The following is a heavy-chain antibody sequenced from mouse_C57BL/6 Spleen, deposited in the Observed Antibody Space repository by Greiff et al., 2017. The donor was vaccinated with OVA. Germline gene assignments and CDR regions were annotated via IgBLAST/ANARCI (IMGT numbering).Heavy chain of an antibody. V-gene: IGHV5-17*01. Sequence: EVKVVESGGGLVKPGGSLKLSCAASGFTFSDYGMHWVRQAPEKGLEWVAYISSGSSTIYYADTVKGRFTISRDNAKNTLFLQMTSLRSEDTAMYYCARGPNGYYFDYWGQGTTLTVSS. CDR3: ARGPNGYYFDY. CDR1: GFTFSDYG. J-gene: IGHJ2*01. CDR2: ISSGSSTI.